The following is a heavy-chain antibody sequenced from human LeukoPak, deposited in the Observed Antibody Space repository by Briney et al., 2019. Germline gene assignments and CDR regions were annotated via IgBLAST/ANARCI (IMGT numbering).Heavy chain of an antibody. Sequence: GGSLRLSCAASGFTFRDYGISWVRQAPGKVLEWVSGISGSDGSTYYADSVKGRFTISRDNSKNTLYLQMNSLRAEDTAVYYCARDGSYSGSYLLDYWGQGTLVTVSS. CDR1: GFTFRDYG. V-gene: IGHV3-23*01. D-gene: IGHD1-26*01. CDR2: ISGSDGST. CDR3: ARDGSYSGSYLLDY. J-gene: IGHJ4*02.